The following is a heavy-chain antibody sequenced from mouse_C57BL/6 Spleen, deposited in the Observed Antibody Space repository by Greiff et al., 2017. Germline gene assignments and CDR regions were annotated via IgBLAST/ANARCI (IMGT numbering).Heavy chain of an antibody. J-gene: IGHJ3*01. CDR2: IYPRSGST. CDR1: GYTFTSYG. Sequence: QVQLQQSGAELARPGASVKLSCTASGYTFTSYGISWVKQRTGQGLEWIGEIYPRSGSTYYNEKFKGKATLTADKSSSPAYMELRSLTSEDSAVYICAGSASGSAWFAYWGQGTLVTVSA. V-gene: IGHV1-81*01. CDR3: AGSASGSAWFAY. D-gene: IGHD3-2*02.